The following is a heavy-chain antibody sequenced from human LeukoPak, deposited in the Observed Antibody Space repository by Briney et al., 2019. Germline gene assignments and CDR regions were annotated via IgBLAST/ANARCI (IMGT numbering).Heavy chain of an antibody. CDR2: IAPTDSYT. J-gene: IGHJ4*02. V-gene: IGHV5-10-1*01. CDR3: ASGSGTYSPDY. D-gene: IGHD3-10*01. CDR1: GYSFTSYW. Sequence: GESLQISCKGSGYSFTSYWITWVRQMPGKGLEWMGMIAPTDSYTNYSPSFQGHVTISVDKSISTAYLQWSSLKASDTAMYFCASGSGTYSPDYWGQGTLVTVSS.